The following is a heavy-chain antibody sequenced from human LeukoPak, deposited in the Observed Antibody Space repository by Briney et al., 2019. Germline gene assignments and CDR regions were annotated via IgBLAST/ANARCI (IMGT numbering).Heavy chain of an antibody. CDR2: ISGSGGST. D-gene: IGHD3-10*01. CDR3: AKEGVHGFGELSFFDY. J-gene: IGHJ4*02. Sequence: PGGSLRLSCAASGFTFSSYAMSWVRQAPGKGLEWVSAISGSGGSTYYADSVKGRFTISRDNSKNTLYLQMNSLRAEDTAVYYCAKEGVHGFGELSFFDYWGQGTLVTVSS. V-gene: IGHV3-23*01. CDR1: GFTFSSYA.